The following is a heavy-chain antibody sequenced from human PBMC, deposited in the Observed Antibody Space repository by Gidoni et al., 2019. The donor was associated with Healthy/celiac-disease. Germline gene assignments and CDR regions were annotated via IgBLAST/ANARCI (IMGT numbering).Heavy chain of an antibody. CDR1: GFTVSSNY. D-gene: IGHD2-2*01. V-gene: IGHV3-53*04. J-gene: IGHJ6*02. CDR3: ARAPLYCSSTSCSRTYYYYGMDV. Sequence: EVQLVESVGGLVQPGGSLRLSCPASGFTVSSNYMTWVRQAPGKGLEWVSGIYSGGSTYYADAVKGRFTISRHNSKNTLYLQMNSLRAEDTAVYYCARAPLYCSSTSCSRTYYYYGMDVWGQGTTVTVSS. CDR2: IYSGGST.